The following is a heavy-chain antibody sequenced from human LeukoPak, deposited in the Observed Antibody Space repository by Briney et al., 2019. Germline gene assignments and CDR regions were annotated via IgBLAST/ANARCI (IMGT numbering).Heavy chain of an antibody. CDR3: AKDGNCGGDCYGWFDP. J-gene: IGHJ5*02. Sequence: GKSLRLSCAAFGFMFSRSDIHWVRQAPGKGLEWVAVIWHDRSDTYGSNKYYADSVKGRFTIFRDNSKNTVYLQMNSLRVEDTAVYYCAKDGNCGGDCYGWFDPWGQGALVTVSS. V-gene: IGHV3-33*06. CDR1: GFMFSRSD. CDR2: IWHDRSDTYGSNK. D-gene: IGHD2-21*02.